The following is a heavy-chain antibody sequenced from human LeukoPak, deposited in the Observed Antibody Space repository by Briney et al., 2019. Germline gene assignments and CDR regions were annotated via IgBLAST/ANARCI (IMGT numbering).Heavy chain of an antibody. CDR3: ARDSGYSYGYGLVWFDP. CDR1: GGPISSLY. Sequence: SETLSLTCTVSGGPISSLYCSWIRQPAGRGLEWIGRIHFSGSTNYNPSLKSRVTMSVDTSKNQFSLKLTSVTAADTAVYYCARDSGYSYGYGLVWFDPWGQGTLVTVSS. J-gene: IGHJ5*02. CDR2: IHFSGST. D-gene: IGHD5-18*01. V-gene: IGHV4-4*07.